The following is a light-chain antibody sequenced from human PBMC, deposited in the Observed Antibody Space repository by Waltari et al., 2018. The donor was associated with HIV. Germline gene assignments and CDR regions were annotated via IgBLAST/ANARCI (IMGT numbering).Light chain of an antibody. V-gene: IGLV1-51*01. Sequence: QSVLTQPPSVSAAPGQKVTISCSGSSSNIGKNFVSWYKQLPGAAPKPLIYDNNKRPSGIPDRFSGSKSGTSATLGITGLQTGDEADYYGGTWDSSLSGVVFGGGTKLTVL. CDR1: SSNIGKNF. J-gene: IGLJ2*01. CDR2: DNN. CDR3: GTWDSSLSGVV.